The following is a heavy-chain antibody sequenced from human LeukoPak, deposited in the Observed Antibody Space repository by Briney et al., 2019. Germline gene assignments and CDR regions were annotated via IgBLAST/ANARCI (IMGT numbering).Heavy chain of an antibody. V-gene: IGHV1-46*01. CDR3: ARALTRGGYKSPRWFDP. CDR2: INPSGGST. CDR1: GYTFTSYY. D-gene: IGHD5-24*01. J-gene: IGHJ5*02. Sequence: ASVKVSCKASGYTFTSYYMHWVRQAPGQGLEWMGIINPSGGSTSYAQKFQGRVTMTRDTSTSTVYMELSSLRSEDTAMYYCARALTRGGYKSPRWFDPWGQGTLVTVSS.